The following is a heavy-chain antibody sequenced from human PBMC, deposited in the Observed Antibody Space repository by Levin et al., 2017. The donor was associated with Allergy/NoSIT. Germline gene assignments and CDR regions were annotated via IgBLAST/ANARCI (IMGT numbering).Heavy chain of an antibody. CDR3: AKLGGGSCYSRVDY. Sequence: GGSLRLSCAASGFTFSSYAMSWVRQAPGKGLEWVSAISGSGGSTYYADSVKGRFTISRDNSKNTLYLQMNSLRAEDTAVYYCAKLGGGSCYSRVDYWGQGTLVTVSS. CDR1: GFTFSSYA. D-gene: IGHD2-15*01. J-gene: IGHJ4*02. V-gene: IGHV3-23*01. CDR2: ISGSGGST.